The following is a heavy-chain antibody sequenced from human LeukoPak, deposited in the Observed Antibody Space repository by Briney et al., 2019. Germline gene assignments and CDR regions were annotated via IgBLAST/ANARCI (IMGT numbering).Heavy chain of an antibody. J-gene: IGHJ4*02. CDR2: MNPNSGNT. Sequence: GASVKVSCKASGYTFTSYDINWVRQATGQGLEWMGWMNPNSGNTGYAQKFQGRVTMTRNTSVSTAYMELSSLRSDDTAVYYCARTGYSSRGGDDYWGQGTLVTVSS. V-gene: IGHV1-8*01. CDR1: GYTFTSYD. CDR3: ARTGYSSRGGDDY. D-gene: IGHD6-13*01.